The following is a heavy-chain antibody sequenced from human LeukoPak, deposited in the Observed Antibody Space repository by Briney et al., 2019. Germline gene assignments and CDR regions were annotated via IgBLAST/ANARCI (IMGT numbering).Heavy chain of an antibody. CDR2: ISTSSSTI. D-gene: IGHD6-19*01. Sequence: PGGSLRLSCAVSGFTFSSYSMNWVRQAPGKGLEWVSYISTSSSTIYYADSVKGRFTISRDNAKNSLYLQMNSLRAEDTAVYYCARDFLGSGWYYNWFDPWGQGTLVTVSS. CDR3: ARDFLGSGWYYNWFDP. CDR1: GFTFSSYS. J-gene: IGHJ5*02. V-gene: IGHV3-48*01.